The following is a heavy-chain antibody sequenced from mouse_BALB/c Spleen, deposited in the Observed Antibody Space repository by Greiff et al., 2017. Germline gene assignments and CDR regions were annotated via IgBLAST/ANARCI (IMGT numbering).Heavy chain of an antibody. CDR3: TRDRDYGSPWFAY. V-gene: IGHV5-6-4*01. CDR1: GFTFSSYT. J-gene: IGHJ3*01. D-gene: IGHD1-1*01. CDR2: ISSGGSYT. Sequence: DVQLQESGGGLVKPGGSLKLSCAASGFTFSSYTMSWVRQTPEKRLEWVATISSGGSYTYYPDSVKGRFTISRDNAKNTLYLQMSSLKSEDTAMYYCTRDRDYGSPWFAYWGQGTLVTVSA.